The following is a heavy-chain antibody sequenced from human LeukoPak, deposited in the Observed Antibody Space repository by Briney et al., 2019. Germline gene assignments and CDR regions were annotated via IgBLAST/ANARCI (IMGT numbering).Heavy chain of an antibody. D-gene: IGHD2-2*01. CDR3: ARAAIVVVPAAAGWFDP. J-gene: IGHJ5*02. Sequence: PSETLSLTCAVYGGSFSGYYWSWIRQPPGKGLEWIGEINHSGSTNYNPSLKSRVTISVDTSKNQFSLKLSSVAAADTAVYYCARAAIVVVPAAAGWFDPWGQGALVTVPS. V-gene: IGHV4-34*01. CDR1: GGSFSGYY. CDR2: INHSGST.